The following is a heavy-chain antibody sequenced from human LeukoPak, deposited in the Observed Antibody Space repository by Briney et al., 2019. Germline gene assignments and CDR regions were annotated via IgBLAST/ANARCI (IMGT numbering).Heavy chain of an antibody. J-gene: IGHJ4*02. D-gene: IGHD5-18*01. CDR1: GGSISSYY. Sequence: PSETLSLTCTVSGGSISSYYWSWIRQSPGKGLEWIGYIYYSGGTNYNPSLKSRVTISLDTSKNQFSLNLSSVTAADTAVYYCARGRGYSDHWSQGTLVTVSS. V-gene: IGHV4-59*01. CDR3: ARGRGYSDH. CDR2: IYYSGGT.